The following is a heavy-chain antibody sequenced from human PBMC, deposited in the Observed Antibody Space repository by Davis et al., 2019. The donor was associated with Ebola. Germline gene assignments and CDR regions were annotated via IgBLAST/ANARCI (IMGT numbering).Heavy chain of an antibody. J-gene: IGHJ6*02. V-gene: IGHV1-2*02. D-gene: IGHD3-3*01. Sequence: ASVKVSCKASGYTFTGNYMHWVRQASGQGLEWMGWINPNSSGTNYAQKFQGRVTMTRDTSISTAYMDLSRLRSDDTAVYYCSRHRNNGIFGVVNPKVLYVMDVWGQGTTVTVSS. CDR2: INPNSSGT. CDR3: SRHRNNGIFGVVNPKVLYVMDV. CDR1: GYTFTGNY.